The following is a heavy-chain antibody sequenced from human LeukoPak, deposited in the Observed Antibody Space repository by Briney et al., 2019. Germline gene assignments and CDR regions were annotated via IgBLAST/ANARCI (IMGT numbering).Heavy chain of an antibody. Sequence: ASVKVSCKASGGTFSNYAISWVRQTPGQGLEWMGGIIPIFGTANYAQKFQGRVTITADESTSTAYMERSSLRSEDTAVYYCARDVYGSGSYYNGLHYYGMDVWGQGTTVTVSS. CDR1: GGTFSNYA. CDR2: IIPIFGTA. D-gene: IGHD3-10*01. CDR3: ARDVYGSGSYYNGLHYYGMDV. V-gene: IGHV1-69*13. J-gene: IGHJ6*02.